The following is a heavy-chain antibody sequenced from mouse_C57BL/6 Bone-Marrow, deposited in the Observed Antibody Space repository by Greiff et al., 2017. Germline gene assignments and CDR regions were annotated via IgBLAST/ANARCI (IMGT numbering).Heavy chain of an antibody. CDR3: ARSVYGVFDY. CDR1: GYAFTNYL. V-gene: IGHV1-54*01. CDR2: INPGSGGT. J-gene: IGHJ2*01. D-gene: IGHD1-1*01. Sequence: VQLQQSGAELVRPGTSVKVSCKASGYAFTNYLIEWVKQRPGQGLEWIGVINPGSGGTNYNEKFKGKATLTADKSSSTAYMQLSSLTSEDSAVYICARSVYGVFDYWGQGTTLTVSS.